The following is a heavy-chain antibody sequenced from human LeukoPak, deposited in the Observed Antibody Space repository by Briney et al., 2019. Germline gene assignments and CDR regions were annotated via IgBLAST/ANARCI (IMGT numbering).Heavy chain of an antibody. Sequence: GAALEISLDGVCTWFTSYWIAWGRPTGGKGLGWMGIIHLGDSETRYSPTFQSRVTFSADKSTATALLQWTSLKASDTAMYYCARLGYNDFWSPPHDAFDLWGQGTMVTVSS. CDR2: IHLGDSET. CDR3: ARLGYNDFWSPPHDAFDL. J-gene: IGHJ3*01. V-gene: IGHV5-51*01. CDR1: CTWFTSYW. D-gene: IGHD3-3*01.